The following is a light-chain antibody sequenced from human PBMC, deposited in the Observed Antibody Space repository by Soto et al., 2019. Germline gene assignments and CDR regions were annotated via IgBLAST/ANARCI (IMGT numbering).Light chain of an antibody. J-gene: IGKJ5*01. CDR1: QSISSY. CDR3: QQLNTHPFT. V-gene: IGKV1-39*01. CDR2: GAS. Sequence: DIQMTQSPSSLSASVGDRVTITCRASQSISSYLNWYQQKPGRAPNLLIYGASTLQSGVPLRCSGFGSGTNFTLTISRLQPEDFATDYCQQLNTHPFTFGQGTRLEIK.